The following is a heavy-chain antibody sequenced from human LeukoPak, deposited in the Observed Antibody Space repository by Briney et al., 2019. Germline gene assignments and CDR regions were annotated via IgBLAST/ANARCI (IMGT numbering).Heavy chain of an antibody. V-gene: IGHV3-53*01. J-gene: IGHJ2*01. D-gene: IGHD1-26*01. CDR2: IYSGGST. CDR3: ARDGGYGSYVSPSNWYFDL. Sequence: PGGSLRLSCAASGFTVSNNYMNWVRQAPGKGLEWVSAIYSGGSTDYADSVKGRFTISRDNSKNTLYLQMNNLRAEDTAVYYCARDGGYGSYVSPSNWYFDLWGRGTLVTVSS. CDR1: GFTVSNNY.